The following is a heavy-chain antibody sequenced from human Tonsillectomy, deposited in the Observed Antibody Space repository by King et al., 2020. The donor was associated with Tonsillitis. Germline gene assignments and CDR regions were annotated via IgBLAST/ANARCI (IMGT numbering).Heavy chain of an antibody. CDR2: IYHSGST. D-gene: IGHD3-10*01. CDR3: ARGMSSPGAGGL. CDR1: GFSIGSGHY. J-gene: IGHJ4*02. V-gene: IGHV4-38-2*02. Sequence: QVQLQESGPGLVKPSETLSLTCTVSGFSIGSGHYWGWFRQPPGKGPEWIGSIYHSGSTYYNPSLKSRVAISIDTSKNQFSLKLNSVTAADTALYYCARGMSSPGAGGLWGQGTLVTVSS.